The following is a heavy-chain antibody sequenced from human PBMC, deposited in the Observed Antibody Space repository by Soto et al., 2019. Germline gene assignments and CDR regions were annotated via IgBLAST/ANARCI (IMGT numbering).Heavy chain of an antibody. Sequence: QVQLVQSGPEVKKPGASVKVSCKASGYHFTSYDITWVRQATGQGLEWMGWMNPSTGNTGYPQKFQDRVTMTTNTSTSTAYMELGSLTSDDTAVYFCSRSRVITESSDYWGQGTLVTVSS. CDR2: MNPSTGNT. D-gene: IGHD3-10*01. CDR3: SRSRVITESSDY. CDR1: GYHFTSYD. V-gene: IGHV1-8*02. J-gene: IGHJ4*02.